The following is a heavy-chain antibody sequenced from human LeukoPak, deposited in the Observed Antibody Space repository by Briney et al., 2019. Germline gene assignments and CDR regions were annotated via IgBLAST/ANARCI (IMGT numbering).Heavy chain of an antibody. Sequence: QPGRSLRLSCAASGFTFDDYAMHWVRHAPGKGLEWVSGISWNSGSIGYADSVKGRFTISRDNAKNSLYLQMNSLRAEDTAVYYCARDFRFLEDYWGQGTLVTVSS. D-gene: IGHD3-3*01. CDR2: ISWNSGSI. V-gene: IGHV3-9*01. CDR3: ARDFRFLEDY. CDR1: GFTFDDYA. J-gene: IGHJ4*02.